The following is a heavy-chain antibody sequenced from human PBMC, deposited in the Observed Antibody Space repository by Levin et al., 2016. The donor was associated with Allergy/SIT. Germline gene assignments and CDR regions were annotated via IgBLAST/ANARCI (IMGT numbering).Heavy chain of an antibody. J-gene: IGHJ6*02. D-gene: IGHD1-26*01. CDR2: IIPIFGTA. CDR3: AREGSGSYTYYYYYGMDV. Sequence: SVKVSCKASGGTFSSYAISWVRQAPGQGLEWMGGIIPIFGTANYAQKFQGRVTITADESTSTAYMELSSLRSEDTAVYYCAREGSGSYTYYYYYGMDVWGQGTTVTV. CDR1: GGTFSSYA. V-gene: IGHV1-69*13.